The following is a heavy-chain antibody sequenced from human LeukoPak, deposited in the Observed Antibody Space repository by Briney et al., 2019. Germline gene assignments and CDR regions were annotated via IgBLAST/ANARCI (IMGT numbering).Heavy chain of an antibody. CDR1: GFTFDDYG. J-gene: IGHJ6*03. D-gene: IGHD4-17*01. V-gene: IGHV3-20*04. CDR2: INWNGGST. CDR3: ARGNHYGDYYYYYYMDV. Sequence: GGSLRLSCAASGFTFDDYGMSWVRQAPGKGLEWVSGINWNGGSTGYADSVKGRFTISRDNAKNSLYLQMNSLRAEDTALYYCARGNHYGDYYYYYYMDVWGKGTTVTVSS.